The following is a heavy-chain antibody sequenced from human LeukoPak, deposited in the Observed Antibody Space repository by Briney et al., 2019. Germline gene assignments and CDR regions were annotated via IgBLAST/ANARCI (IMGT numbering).Heavy chain of an antibody. D-gene: IGHD1-26*01. V-gene: IGHV4-34*01. J-gene: IGHJ4*02. CDR3: ARAGADGFDY. CDR2: TNHSGST. Sequence: PSETLSLTCAVYGGSFSGYYWSWIRQPPGKGLEWIGETNHSGSTNYNPSLKSRVTISVDTSKNQFSLKLSSVTAADTAVYYCARAGADGFDYWGQGTLVTVSS. CDR1: GGSFSGYY.